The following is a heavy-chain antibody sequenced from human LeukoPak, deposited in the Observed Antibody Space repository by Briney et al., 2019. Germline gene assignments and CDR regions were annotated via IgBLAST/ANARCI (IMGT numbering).Heavy chain of an antibody. CDR1: GFTFSSYG. Sequence: GGSLRLSCAASGFTFSSYGMHWVRQAPGKGLEWVAVISYDGSNKYYADSVKGRFTISRDNSKNTLYLQMNSLRAEDTAVYYCAKDLYYDSSGSLDYWGQGTLVTVSS. CDR3: AKDLYYDSSGSLDY. CDR2: ISYDGSNK. J-gene: IGHJ4*02. D-gene: IGHD3-22*01. V-gene: IGHV3-30*18.